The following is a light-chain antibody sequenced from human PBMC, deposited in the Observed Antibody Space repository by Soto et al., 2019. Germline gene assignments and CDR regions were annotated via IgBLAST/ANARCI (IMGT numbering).Light chain of an antibody. V-gene: IGKV1-5*03. CDR3: QQYNSYPWT. Sequence: DIQMTQSPSTLSASVGDRVTITCRASQSISSWLAWYQQKAGKAPKLLMYKASTLESGVPSRFSGRGSGTEFTLTISNLQPDDLATYYCQQYNSYPWTFGQGTKVDIK. J-gene: IGKJ1*01. CDR2: KAS. CDR1: QSISSW.